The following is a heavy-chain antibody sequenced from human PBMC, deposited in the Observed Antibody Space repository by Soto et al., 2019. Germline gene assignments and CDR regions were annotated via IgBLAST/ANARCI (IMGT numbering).Heavy chain of an antibody. D-gene: IGHD4-17*01. CDR1: GFTFSSYA. Sequence: QVQLVESGGGVVQPGRSLRLSCAASGFTFSSYAMHWVRQAPGKGLEWVAVISYDGSNKYYADSVKGRFTISRDNSKNTLYLQMNSLRAEDTAVYYCARGYILTTVSGYYYGMDVWGQGTTVTVSS. CDR2: ISYDGSNK. V-gene: IGHV3-30-3*01. J-gene: IGHJ6*02. CDR3: ARGYILTTVSGYYYGMDV.